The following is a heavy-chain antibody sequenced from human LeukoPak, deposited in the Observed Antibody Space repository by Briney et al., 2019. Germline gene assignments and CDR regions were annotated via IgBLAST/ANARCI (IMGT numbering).Heavy chain of an antibody. Sequence: ASVKVSCKASGYTFTSYGISWVRQAPVQGLEWMGWISAYNGNTNYAQKLQGRVTMTTDTSTSTAYMELRSLRSDDTAVYYCARGSPPRVYYDRSGYYSYYFDYWGQGTLVTVSS. CDR3: ARGSPPRVYYDRSGYYSYYFDY. CDR1: GYTFTSYG. J-gene: IGHJ4*02. D-gene: IGHD3-22*01. V-gene: IGHV1-18*01. CDR2: ISAYNGNT.